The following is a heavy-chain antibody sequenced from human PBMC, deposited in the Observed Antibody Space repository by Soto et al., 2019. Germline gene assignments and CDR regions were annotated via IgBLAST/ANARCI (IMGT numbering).Heavy chain of an antibody. CDR2: INPGYPAGRST. D-gene: IGHD1-26*01. Sequence: GSLKVSCKASGYTLSTFFMHWGRQAPGQGREWMGVINPGYPAGRSTNYAPKFQGRVTMTTDTSTSTVYMELSRLRSDDTAVYCCARETIVEGATTGMDVWGQGTTVTVSS. CDR1: GYTLSTFF. V-gene: IGHV1-46*01. CDR3: ARETIVEGATTGMDV. J-gene: IGHJ6*02.